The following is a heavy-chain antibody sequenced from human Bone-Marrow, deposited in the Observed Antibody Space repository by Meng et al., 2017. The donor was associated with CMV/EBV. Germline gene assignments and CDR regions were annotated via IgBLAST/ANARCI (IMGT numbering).Heavy chain of an antibody. CDR1: GFTFGSSA. J-gene: IGHJ4*02. D-gene: IGHD3-10*02. V-gene: IGHV3-23*01. CDR2: ISGGGGST. Sequence: SWAASGFTFGSSAMSWVRQAPGKGLEWVSAISGGGGSTYYADSVKGRFTISRDNSKNTLYLQMNSLRAEDTAVYYCAKDMLGYDVFDYWGQGTLVTVSS. CDR3: AKDMLGYDVFDY.